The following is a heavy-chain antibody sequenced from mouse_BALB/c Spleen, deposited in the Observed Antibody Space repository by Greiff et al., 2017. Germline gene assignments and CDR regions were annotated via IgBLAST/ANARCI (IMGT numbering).Heavy chain of an antibody. CDR3: ARNYGSSFAWFAY. J-gene: IGHJ4*01. Sequence: EVQLQESGPGLVKPSQSLSLTCTVTGYSITSDYAWNWIRQFPGNKLEWMGYISYSGSTSYNPSLKSRISITRDTSKNQFFLQLNSVTTEDTATYYCARNYGSSFAWFAYWGQGTSVTVSS. V-gene: IGHV3-2*02. CDR1: GYSITSDYA. D-gene: IGHD1-1*01. CDR2: ISYSGST.